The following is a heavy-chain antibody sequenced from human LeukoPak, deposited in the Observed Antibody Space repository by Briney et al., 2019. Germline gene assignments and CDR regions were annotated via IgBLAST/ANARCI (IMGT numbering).Heavy chain of an antibody. CDR1: GFTFSSYS. J-gene: IGHJ4*02. CDR2: ISSSSSTI. V-gene: IGHV3-48*01. D-gene: IGHD1-26*01. CDR3: ATWEPTFDY. Sequence: PGGSLRLSCAASGFTFSSYSMNWVRQAPGKGLEWVSYISSSSSTIYYADSVKGRFTISRDNSKNTLYLQMNSLRAEDTAVYYCATWEPTFDYWGQGTLVTVSS.